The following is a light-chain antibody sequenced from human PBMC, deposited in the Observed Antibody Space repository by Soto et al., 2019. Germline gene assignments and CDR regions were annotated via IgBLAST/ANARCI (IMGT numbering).Light chain of an antibody. CDR1: QSVDSN. CDR3: QQHSKWPIT. V-gene: IGKV3-15*01. CDR2: GIS. Sequence: EIAMTQSPGTLYLSPGETATLSCRASQSVDSNYLARYQQKPGQAPRLLVYGISTRATDIPARFSGSGSGTEFTLTISSLQSEDFGIYYCQQHSKWPITFGQGTRVEIK. J-gene: IGKJ5*01.